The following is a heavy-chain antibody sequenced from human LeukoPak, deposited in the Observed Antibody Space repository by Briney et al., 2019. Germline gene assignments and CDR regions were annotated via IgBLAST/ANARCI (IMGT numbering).Heavy chain of an antibody. CDR3: ASGYSSGWNSGY. Sequence: GGSLRLSCAASGFTFSSYAMSWVRQAPGKGLEWVSAISGSGGSTYYADSVKGRFTISRDNAKNSLYLQMNSLRAEDTAVYYCASGYSSGWNSGYWGQGTLVTVSS. V-gene: IGHV3-23*01. D-gene: IGHD6-19*01. CDR1: GFTFSSYA. CDR2: ISGSGGST. J-gene: IGHJ4*02.